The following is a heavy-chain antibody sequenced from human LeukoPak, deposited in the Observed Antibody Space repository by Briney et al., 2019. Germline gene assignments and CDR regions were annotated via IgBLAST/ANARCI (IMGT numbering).Heavy chain of an antibody. CDR2: INPNSGGT. D-gene: IGHD5-12*01. J-gene: IGHJ4*02. V-gene: IGHV1-2*02. Sequence: ASVKVSCKASGYTFTGYYMHWVRQAPGQGLEWMGWINPNSGGTNYAQKFQGRVTMTRDTSISTAYMELSRLRFDDTAVYYCATPERGYSGYDFGSWGQGTLVTVSS. CDR1: GYTFTGYY. CDR3: ATPERGYSGYDFGS.